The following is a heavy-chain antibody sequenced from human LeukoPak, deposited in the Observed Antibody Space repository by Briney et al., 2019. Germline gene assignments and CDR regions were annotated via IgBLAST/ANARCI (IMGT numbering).Heavy chain of an antibody. CDR2: IRYDGSNK. CDR3: AKDPPYSSGWVDY. Sequence: GGSLRLSCVASDFDFDKFWMNWVRQAPGKGLEWVAFIRYDGSNKYYADSVKGRFTISRDNSKNTLYLQMNSLRAEDTAVYYCAKDPPYSSGWVDYWGQGTLVTVSS. CDR1: DFDFDKFW. J-gene: IGHJ4*02. D-gene: IGHD6-19*01. V-gene: IGHV3-30*02.